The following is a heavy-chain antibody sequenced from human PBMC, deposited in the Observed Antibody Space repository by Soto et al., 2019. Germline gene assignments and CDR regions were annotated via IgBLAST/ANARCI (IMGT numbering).Heavy chain of an antibody. D-gene: IGHD3-3*01. Sequence: PSETLSLTCAVYGGSFSGYYWSWIRQPPGKGLEWIGEINHSGSTNYNPSLKSRVTISVDTSKNQFSLKLSSVTAADTAVYYCARGRRITIFAILGMDVWGQGTTVTVYS. J-gene: IGHJ6*02. CDR3: ARGRRITIFAILGMDV. CDR2: INHSGST. CDR1: GGSFSGYY. V-gene: IGHV4-34*01.